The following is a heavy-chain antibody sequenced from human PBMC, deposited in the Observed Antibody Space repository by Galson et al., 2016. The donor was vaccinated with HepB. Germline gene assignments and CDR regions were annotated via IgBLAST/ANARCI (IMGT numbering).Heavy chain of an antibody. Sequence: SLRLSCAASGFTFSNYAMSWVRQAPEKGLEWVSSISGSDGNTYYADSVKGRFTISRDNSKNTLYLQMNSLRAEDTAIYYFAKELYGDYDFDYWRQGTLVTVSS. D-gene: IGHD4-17*01. CDR3: AKELYGDYDFDY. CDR1: GFTFSNYA. CDR2: ISGSDGNT. J-gene: IGHJ4*02. V-gene: IGHV3-23*01.